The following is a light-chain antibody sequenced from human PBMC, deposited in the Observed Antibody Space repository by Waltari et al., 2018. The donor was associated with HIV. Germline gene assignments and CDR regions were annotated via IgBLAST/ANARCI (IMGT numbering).Light chain of an antibody. CDR2: DVD. V-gene: IGLV2-14*03. CDR1: DSDFGLYTS. Sequence: AVTQPASVSGLPGQSTTISCTGDDSDFGLYTSVYWDQQHSGKPPRLSLYDVDSRASGVSVRFSRSMSGNTASLTISGLRAEDEGHYYCASFTDDNTVIFGGGTEVTVL. J-gene: IGLJ2*01. CDR3: ASFTDDNTVI.